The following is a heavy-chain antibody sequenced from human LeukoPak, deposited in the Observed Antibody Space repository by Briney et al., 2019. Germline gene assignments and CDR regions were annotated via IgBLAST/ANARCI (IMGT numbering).Heavy chain of an antibody. V-gene: IGHV3-21*01. CDR1: GLSFSDYA. CDR3: ARDVTLEAAGTELDY. Sequence: GGSLRLSCAASGLSFSDYAVHWVRQAPGKRREWVSSISSTGTYIYYADSLRGRFTVSRDNDKNSLYLHLDSLRAEDTAVYYCARDVTLEAAGTELDYWGQGTLVIVSS. CDR2: ISSTGTYI. J-gene: IGHJ4*02. D-gene: IGHD6-13*01.